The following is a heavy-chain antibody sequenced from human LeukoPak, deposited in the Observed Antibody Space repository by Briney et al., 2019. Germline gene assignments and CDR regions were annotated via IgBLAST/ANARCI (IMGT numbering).Heavy chain of an antibody. Sequence: SETLSLTCTVSGGSISSSSYYWGWIRQPPGKGLEWIGSIYYSGSTYYNPSLKSRVTISVDTSKNQFSLKLSSVTAADTAVYYCARGRIAAAHWYFDLWGRGTLVTVSS. CDR1: GGSISSSSYY. J-gene: IGHJ2*01. CDR2: IYYSGST. D-gene: IGHD6-13*01. V-gene: IGHV4-39*07. CDR3: ARGRIAAAHWYFDL.